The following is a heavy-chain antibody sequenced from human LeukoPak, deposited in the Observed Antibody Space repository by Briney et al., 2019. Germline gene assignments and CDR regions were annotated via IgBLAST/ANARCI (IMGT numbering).Heavy chain of an antibody. V-gene: IGHV4-59*01. CDR1: GGSISTYY. Sequence: PSETLCLTCTVSGGSISTYYWSWIRQPPGKGLEWVGYIYYSGSTNYNPSLKSRVTIAIDAAKNQFSLKVNSVTAADTAVYYCARLGYGDLLYYYYYMDVWGKGTTVTVSS. D-gene: IGHD4-17*01. J-gene: IGHJ6*03. CDR3: ARLGYGDLLYYYYYMDV. CDR2: IYYSGST.